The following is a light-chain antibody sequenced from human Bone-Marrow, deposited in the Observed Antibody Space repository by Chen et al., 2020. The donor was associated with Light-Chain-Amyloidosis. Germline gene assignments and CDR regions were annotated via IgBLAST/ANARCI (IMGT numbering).Light chain of an antibody. V-gene: IGLV3-21*02. CDR3: QVWDRSSDRPV. CDR1: NIGSTS. CDR2: DDS. J-gene: IGLJ3*02. Sequence: SYVLTQPSSVSVAPGQTATIACGGNNIGSTSVHWYQQTPGQAPLLVVYDDSDRPSGIPERLSGSNSGKTATLTISRVEAGDDADYYCQVWDRSSDRPVFGGGTKLTVL.